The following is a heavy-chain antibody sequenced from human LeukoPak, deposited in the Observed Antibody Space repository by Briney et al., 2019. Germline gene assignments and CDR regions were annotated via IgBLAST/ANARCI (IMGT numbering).Heavy chain of an antibody. J-gene: IGHJ2*01. Sequence: GASVKVSCKASGYTFTSYAMHWVRQAPGQRLEWMGWINAGNGNTKYSQKFQGRVTITRDTSASTAYMELSSLRSEDTAVYYCARSGRAVAAKTPGTIWYFDLWGRGTLVTVSS. CDR1: GYTFTSYA. D-gene: IGHD6-19*01. CDR2: INAGNGNT. CDR3: ARSGRAVAAKTPGTIWYFDL. V-gene: IGHV1-3*01.